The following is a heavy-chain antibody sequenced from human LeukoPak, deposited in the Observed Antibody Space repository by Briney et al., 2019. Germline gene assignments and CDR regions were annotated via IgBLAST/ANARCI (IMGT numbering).Heavy chain of an antibody. CDR3: ARGRGLLWFGRDD. V-gene: IGHV4-34*01. Sequence: SETLSLTCAVYGGSSSGYYWSWIRQPPGKGLEWIGEINHSGSTNYNPSLKSRVTISVDTSKNQFSLKLSSVTAADTAVYYCARGRGLLWFGRDDWGQGTLVTVSS. CDR1: GGSSSGYY. D-gene: IGHD3-10*01. J-gene: IGHJ4*02. CDR2: INHSGST.